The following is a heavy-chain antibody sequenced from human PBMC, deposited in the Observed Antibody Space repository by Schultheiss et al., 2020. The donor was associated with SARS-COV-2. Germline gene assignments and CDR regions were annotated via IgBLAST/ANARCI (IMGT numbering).Heavy chain of an antibody. CDR2: IRSKANSYAT. D-gene: IGHD2-15*01. CDR3: TRLGGTSGYCSGGRCGWFDP. V-gene: IGHV3-73*01. CDR1: GFTFSGST. Sequence: GGSLRLSCAASGFTFSGSTMHWVRQASGKGLEWVGLIRSKANSYATEYAASVKGRFTISRDDSKNTAFLQMNSLKTEDTAVYYCTRLGGTSGYCSGGRCGWFDPWGQGTLVTVS. J-gene: IGHJ5*02.